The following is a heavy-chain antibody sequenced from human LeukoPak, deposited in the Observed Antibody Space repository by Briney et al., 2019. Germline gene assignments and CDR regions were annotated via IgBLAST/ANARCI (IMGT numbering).Heavy chain of an antibody. CDR2: INTSGST. Sequence: SQTLSLTCTVCGGSISSGSYYWSWIRQPAGKGLEWIGRINTSGSTNYNPSLKSRVTISVDTSKNQFSLKLSSVTAADTDVYYCARGRSSSWYFLDYWGQGTLVTVSS. J-gene: IGHJ4*02. CDR3: ARGRSSSWYFLDY. CDR1: GGSISSGSYY. V-gene: IGHV4-61*02. D-gene: IGHD6-13*01.